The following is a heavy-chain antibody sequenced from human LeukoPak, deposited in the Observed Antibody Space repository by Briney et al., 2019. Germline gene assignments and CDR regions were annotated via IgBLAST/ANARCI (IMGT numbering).Heavy chain of an antibody. D-gene: IGHD1-7*01. J-gene: IGHJ6*03. CDR3: ARDQGGTIGLYHYYYMDV. CDR1: GFTFSSYS. CDR2: ISSSSNYI. V-gene: IGHV3-21*01. Sequence: GGPLRLSCAASGFTFSSYSMSWVRQAPGKGLEWVSSISSSSNYIYYADPLKGRFTISRDNAKNSLYLQMNSLRAEDTAVYYCARDQGGTIGLYHYYYMDVWGKGTTVTVSS.